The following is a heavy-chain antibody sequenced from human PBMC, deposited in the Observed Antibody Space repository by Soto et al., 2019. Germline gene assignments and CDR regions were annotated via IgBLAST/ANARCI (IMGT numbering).Heavy chain of an antibody. Sequence: GGSLRLSCVASGFTFKDAWMSWVRQAPGKGLEWVGHIKSNVDGGATDYAAPVRGRFHTSRDDSKNTLFLEINSLKNEDTALYSCTREAITLQVVVNSYAFDVWGQGTMVTVSS. CDR2: IKSNVDGGAT. V-gene: IGHV3-15*01. CDR3: TREAITLQVVVNSYAFDV. J-gene: IGHJ3*01. CDR1: GFTFKDAW. D-gene: IGHD3-22*01.